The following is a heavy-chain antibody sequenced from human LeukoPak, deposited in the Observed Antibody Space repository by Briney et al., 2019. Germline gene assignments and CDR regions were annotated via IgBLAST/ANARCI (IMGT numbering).Heavy chain of an antibody. Sequence: SETLSLTRTVSGGSISSYYWSWIRQPPGKGLEWIGYIYYSGSTNYNPSLKSRVTISVDTSKNQFSLKLSSVTAADTAVYYCARGPSGITMIRVLDYWGQGTLVTVSS. V-gene: IGHV4-59*12. CDR2: IYYSGST. J-gene: IGHJ4*02. D-gene: IGHD3-22*01. CDR3: ARGPSGITMIRVLDY. CDR1: GGSISSYY.